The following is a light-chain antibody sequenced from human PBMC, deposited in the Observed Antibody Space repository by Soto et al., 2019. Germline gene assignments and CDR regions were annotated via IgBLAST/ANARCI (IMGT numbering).Light chain of an antibody. J-gene: IGLJ3*02. V-gene: IGLV2-11*01. CDR2: DVN. CDR3: CSYAGSYTRV. Sequence: QSALTQPRSVSGSPGQSVTISCTGASSDVGNYNFVSWYQQHPGKAPKVMIYDVNKRPSGVPDRCSGSKSGNTASLTISGLQAEDEADYYCCSYAGSYTRVFGGGTKLTVL. CDR1: SSDVGNYNF.